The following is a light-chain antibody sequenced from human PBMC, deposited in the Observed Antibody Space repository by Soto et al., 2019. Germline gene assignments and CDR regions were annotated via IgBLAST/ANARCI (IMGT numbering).Light chain of an antibody. CDR3: STYTGSNTPYV. J-gene: IGLJ1*01. Sequence: QSVLTQPASVSGSPGQSISISCTGATSDIGNYNYFSWYQQHPGKAPKLINYQVSNRPSGVSNRFSGSKSGNTASLTISGLQADDEADYYCSTYTGSNTPYVFGTGTKLTVL. CDR2: QVS. CDR1: TSDIGNYNY. V-gene: IGLV2-14*01.